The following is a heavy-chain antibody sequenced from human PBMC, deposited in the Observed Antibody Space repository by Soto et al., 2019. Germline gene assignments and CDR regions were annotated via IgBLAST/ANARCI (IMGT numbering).Heavy chain of an antibody. J-gene: IGHJ2*01. CDR1: GYTFTSYA. CDR2: INAGNGNT. V-gene: IGHV1-3*05. Sequence: QVQLVQSGAEEKKPGASVKVSCKASGYTFTSYAMHWVRQAPGQRLEWMGWINAGNGNTKYSQKFQGRVTITRDTFASTAYMEMSSLRSEDTAVYYWARAPSWWYFDLWGRGTLVTVSS. CDR3: ARAPSWWYFDL.